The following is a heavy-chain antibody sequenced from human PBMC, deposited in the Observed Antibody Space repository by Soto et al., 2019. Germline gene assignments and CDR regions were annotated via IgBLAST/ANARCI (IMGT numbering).Heavy chain of an antibody. Sequence: GGSKRVSSGAAEFNCDAYGGAWIRQKPGKGLEWVAAIRSNTAVTRYADSMRDRFTISRVNSANTIFLHMNSLRVEDSAVYFCAKASDGGWTYYFYSWGQGALVTVSS. J-gene: IGHJ4*02. CDR1: EFNCDAYG. CDR3: AKASDGGWTYYFYS. D-gene: IGHD2-15*01. V-gene: IGHV3-23*01. CDR2: IRSNTAVT.